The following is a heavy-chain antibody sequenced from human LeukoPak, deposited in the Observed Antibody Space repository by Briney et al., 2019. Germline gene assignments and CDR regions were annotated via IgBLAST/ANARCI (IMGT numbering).Heavy chain of an antibody. V-gene: IGHV4-34*01. CDR3: ARGRGWGYCSSTSCYNPHFDY. CDR1: GFTFSSYA. J-gene: IGHJ4*02. Sequence: GSLRLSCAASGFTFSSYAMSWVRQPPGKGLEWIGEINHSGSTNYNPSLKSRVTISVDTSKNQFSLKLSSVTAADTAVYYCARGRGWGYCSSTSCYNPHFDYWGQGTLVTVSS. CDR2: INHSGST. D-gene: IGHD2-2*02.